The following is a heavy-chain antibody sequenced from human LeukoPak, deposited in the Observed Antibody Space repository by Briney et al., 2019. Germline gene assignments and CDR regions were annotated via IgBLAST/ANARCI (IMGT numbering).Heavy chain of an antibody. D-gene: IGHD4-17*01. Sequence: PSETLSLTCPVSGYSISSGYYWGWIRQPPGKGLEWIGSIYHSGSTYYNPSLKSRVTISVDTSKNQFSLKLSSVTAADTAVYYCATDTRTVTSVLFDYWGQGTLVTVSS. CDR2: IYHSGST. V-gene: IGHV4-38-2*01. CDR1: GYSISSGYY. J-gene: IGHJ4*02. CDR3: ATDTRTVTSVLFDY.